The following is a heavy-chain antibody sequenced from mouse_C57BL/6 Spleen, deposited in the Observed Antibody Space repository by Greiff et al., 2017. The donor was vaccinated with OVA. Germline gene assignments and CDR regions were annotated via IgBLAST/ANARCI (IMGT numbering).Heavy chain of an antibody. Sequence: EVHLVESGGDLVKPGGSLKLSCAASGFTFSSYGMSWVRQTPDKRLEWVATISSGGSYTYYPDSVKGRFTISRDNAKNTLYLQMSSLKSEDTAMYYCARREIGWSAWFAYWGQGTLVTVSA. D-gene: IGHD2-10*02. CDR3: ARREIGWSAWFAY. V-gene: IGHV5-6*01. J-gene: IGHJ3*01. CDR1: GFTFSSYG. CDR2: ISSGGSYT.